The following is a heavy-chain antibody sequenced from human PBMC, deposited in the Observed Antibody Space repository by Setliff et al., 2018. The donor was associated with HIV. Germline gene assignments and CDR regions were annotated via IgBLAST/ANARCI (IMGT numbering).Heavy chain of an antibody. J-gene: IGHJ3*02. CDR3: AAGEGPMVRGVNDAFDI. Sequence: ASVKVSCKASGYTFTTYGMHWVRQATGQGLEWMGWMNPNSGNTGYAQKFQGRVTMTRNTSISTAYMELSSLRSEDTAVYYCAAGEGPMVRGVNDAFDIWGQGTMVTVSS. CDR2: MNPNSGNT. CDR1: GYTFTTYG. V-gene: IGHV1-8*02. D-gene: IGHD3-10*01.